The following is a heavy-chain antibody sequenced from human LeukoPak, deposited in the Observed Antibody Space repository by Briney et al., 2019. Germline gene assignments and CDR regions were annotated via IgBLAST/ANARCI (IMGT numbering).Heavy chain of an antibody. V-gene: IGHV4-38-2*01. CDR3: ASINYETFDY. CDR2: IYHSGST. CDR1: GYSISSGYY. Sequence: KPSETLSLTCAVSGYSISSGYYWGWIRQPPGKGLEWIGSIYHSGSTYYNPSLKSRVTISVGTSKNQFSLKLSSVTAADTAVYYYASINYETFDYWGQGTLVTVSS. J-gene: IGHJ4*02. D-gene: IGHD3-3*01.